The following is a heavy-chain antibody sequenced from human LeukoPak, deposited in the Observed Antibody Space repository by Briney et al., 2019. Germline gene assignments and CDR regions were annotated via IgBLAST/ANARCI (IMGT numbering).Heavy chain of an antibody. V-gene: IGHV3-43D*03. CDR3: AKAGYCSGGSCYTHFIDY. J-gene: IGHJ4*02. CDR2: MSWDGGST. D-gene: IGHD2-15*01. CDR1: GFTFDDYA. Sequence: GGSLRLSCAASGFTFDDYAMHWVRQAPGKGLEWFSLMSWDGGSTYYADSVKGRFTISRDNSKNSLYLQMNSLRAEDTALYYCAKAGYCSGGSCYTHFIDYWGQGTLVTVSS.